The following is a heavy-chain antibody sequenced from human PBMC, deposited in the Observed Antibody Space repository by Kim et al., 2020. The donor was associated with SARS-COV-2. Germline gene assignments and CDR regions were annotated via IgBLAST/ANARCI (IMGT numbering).Heavy chain of an antibody. J-gene: IGHJ4*02. CDR3: ARDRPTMVRGVINY. D-gene: IGHD3-10*01. V-gene: IGHV3-11*04. Sequence: ADAVTGRFTISRDNAKNSLYLQMNSLRAEDTAVYYCARDRPTMVRGVINYWGQGTLVTVSS.